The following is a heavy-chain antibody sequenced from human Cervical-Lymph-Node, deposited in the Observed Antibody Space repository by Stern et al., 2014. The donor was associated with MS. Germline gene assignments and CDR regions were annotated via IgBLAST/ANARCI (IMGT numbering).Heavy chain of an antibody. CDR3: ARHQGGVAAF. CDR2: ITPLFWTA. J-gene: IGHJ4*02. Sequence: VQLEESGAEVKKPGSSVKVSCKASGDTFNNFDIGWVRQAPGQGLEWLGGITPLFWTAFYAERLQDRVTFTADESTSTTYMELSRLRSEDTAIYYCARHQGGVAAFWGQGTLVTVSS. V-gene: IGHV1-69*01. D-gene: IGHD6-13*01. CDR1: GDTFNNFD.